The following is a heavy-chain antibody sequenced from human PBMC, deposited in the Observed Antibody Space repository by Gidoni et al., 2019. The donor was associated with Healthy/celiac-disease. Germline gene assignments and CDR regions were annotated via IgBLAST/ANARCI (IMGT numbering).Heavy chain of an antibody. J-gene: IGHJ6*02. CDR2: ISGSGGST. CDR1: GFTFSSYA. V-gene: IGHV3-23*01. D-gene: IGHD4-17*01. Sequence: EVQLLESGGGLVQPGGSLRLSCAASGFTFSSYAMSWVRQAPGKGLEWVSAISGSGGSTYYADSVKGRFTISRDNSKNTLYLQRNSLRAEDTAVYYCAKDGDYGLELYGMDVWGQGTTVTVSS. CDR3: AKDGDYGLELYGMDV.